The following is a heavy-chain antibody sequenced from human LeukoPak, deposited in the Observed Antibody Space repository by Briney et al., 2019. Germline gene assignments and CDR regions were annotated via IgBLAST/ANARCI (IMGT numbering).Heavy chain of an antibody. CDR3: ARDADEYCSSTTCRGGSFDI. CDR1: GFTFSSYG. CDR2: ISPDGSTK. Sequence: PGRSLRLSCATSGFTFSSYGMHWVRQAPGKGLEWVAVISPDGSTKSYADSVKGRFTISRDNSKNTLYLQMNSLRAEDTAVYYCARDADEYCSSTTCRGGSFDIWGQGTMVTVSS. V-gene: IGHV3-30*03. J-gene: IGHJ3*02. D-gene: IGHD2-2*01.